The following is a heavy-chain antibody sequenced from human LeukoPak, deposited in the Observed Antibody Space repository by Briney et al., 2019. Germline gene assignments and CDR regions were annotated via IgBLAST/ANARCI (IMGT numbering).Heavy chain of an antibody. V-gene: IGHV3-11*01. D-gene: IGHD1/OR15-1a*01. CDR2: IGGSGGNK. CDR3: ARALAGTTTGFEY. Sequence: GGSLRLSCAASGFTFRDYYMSWIRQAPGKGLEWVSYIGGSGGNKYYADSVNGRFNISRDNAKDSLFLQMNSLRAEDTAVYYCARALAGTTTGFEYWGQGTLVTVSS. J-gene: IGHJ4*02. CDR1: GFTFRDYY.